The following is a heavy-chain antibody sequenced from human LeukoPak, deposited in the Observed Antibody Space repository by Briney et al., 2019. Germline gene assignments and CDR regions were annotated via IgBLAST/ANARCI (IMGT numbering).Heavy chain of an antibody. CDR2: ISSSSSYI. J-gene: IGHJ3*01. CDR3: ARDWSLSGG. D-gene: IGHD3-3*01. Sequence: GGSLTLSCAASGFTFSSYSMKGVRHAPRKGLEWVSSISSSSSYIYYEDSVKSRFTISRDNAKNSLSVQMESLRAGGAAVYYCARDWSLSGGWGQGTMVTVS. CDR1: GFTFSSYS. V-gene: IGHV3-21*01.